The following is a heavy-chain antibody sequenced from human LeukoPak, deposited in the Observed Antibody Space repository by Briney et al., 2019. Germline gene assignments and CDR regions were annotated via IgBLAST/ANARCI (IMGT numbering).Heavy chain of an antibody. CDR2: IYTSGST. CDR1: GGSISSGSYY. D-gene: IGHD6-13*01. V-gene: IGHV4-61*02. J-gene: IGHJ4*02. CDR3: ARAFLQQQLVL. Sequence: PSETLSLTCTVSGGSISSGSYYWSWIRQPAGKGLEWIGRIYTSGSTNYNPSLKSRVTISVDTSKNQSSLKLSSVTAADTAVYYCARAFLQQQLVLWGQGTLVTVSS.